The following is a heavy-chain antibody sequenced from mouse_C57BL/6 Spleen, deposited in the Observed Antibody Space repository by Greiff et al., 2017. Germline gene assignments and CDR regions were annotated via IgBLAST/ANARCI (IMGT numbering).Heavy chain of an antibody. CDR2: IYPGDGDT. J-gene: IGHJ3*01. D-gene: IGHD1-1*01. CDR3: ARSITTVVDWFAY. Sequence: VQLQESGPELVKPGASVKISCKASGYAFSSSWMNWVKQRPGKGLEWIGRIYPGDGDTNYNGKFKGKATLTADKSSSTAYMQLSSLTSEDSAVYFCARSITTVVDWFAYWGQGTLVTVSA. V-gene: IGHV1-82*01. CDR1: GYAFSSSW.